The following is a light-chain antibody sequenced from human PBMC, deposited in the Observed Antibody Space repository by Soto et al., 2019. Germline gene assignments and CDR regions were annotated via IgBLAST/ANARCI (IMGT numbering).Light chain of an antibody. J-gene: IGKJ1*01. CDR3: QQYGSSPGT. CDR2: GAS. CDR1: QSVSSSY. Sequence: ELVLTQSPGTLSLSPGERATLSCRASQSVSSSYLAWYQQKPGQAPRLLIYGASSRATGIPDRFSGSGSGTDITLTISRLEPEVFAVYYCQQYGSSPGTFGQGTKVEIK. V-gene: IGKV3-20*01.